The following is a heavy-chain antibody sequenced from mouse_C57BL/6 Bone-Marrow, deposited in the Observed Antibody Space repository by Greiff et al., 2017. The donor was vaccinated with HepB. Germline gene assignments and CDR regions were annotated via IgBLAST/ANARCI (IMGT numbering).Heavy chain of an antibody. D-gene: IGHD1-1*01. V-gene: IGHV2-5*01. Sequence: VQLQQSGPGLVQPSQSLSITCTVSGFSLTSYGVHWVRQSPGKGLEWLGVIWRGGSTDYNAAFMSRLSITKDNSKSQVFFKMNSLQADDTAIYYCAKNSYYYGSSYEFAYWGQGTLVTVSA. CDR1: GFSLTSYG. J-gene: IGHJ3*01. CDR2: IWRGGST. CDR3: AKNSYYYGSSYEFAY.